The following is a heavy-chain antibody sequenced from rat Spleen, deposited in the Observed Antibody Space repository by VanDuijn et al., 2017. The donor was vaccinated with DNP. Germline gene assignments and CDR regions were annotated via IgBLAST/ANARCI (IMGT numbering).Heavy chain of an antibody. CDR1: GFSLDTYT. V-gene: IGHV2-6*01. Sequence: QVQLKESGPGLVQPSQTLSLTCTVSGFSLDTYTVSWVRQPPGKGLEWIAAISGGGVTYYNSPLKSRLSISRDTSKSQVFLEVNSLRSEDTATYYCARHVDFWGQGVMVTVSS. CDR2: ISGGGVT. J-gene: IGHJ2*01. CDR3: ARHVDF.